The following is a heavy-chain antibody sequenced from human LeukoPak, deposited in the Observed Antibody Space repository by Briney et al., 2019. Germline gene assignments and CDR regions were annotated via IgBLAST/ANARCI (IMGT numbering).Heavy chain of an antibody. V-gene: IGHV4-4*02. D-gene: IGHD1-26*01. Sequence: SGTLSLTCAVSGGTISSSNWWSWVRQPPGKGLEWIGEIHHSGSTNNNPSLKSRVTVSVDKSKNQFSLKLSSVTAADTAVYYCARQVIVGATTGAFDIWGQGTMVTVSS. CDR2: IHHSGST. J-gene: IGHJ3*02. CDR3: ARQVIVGATTGAFDI. CDR1: GGTISSSNW.